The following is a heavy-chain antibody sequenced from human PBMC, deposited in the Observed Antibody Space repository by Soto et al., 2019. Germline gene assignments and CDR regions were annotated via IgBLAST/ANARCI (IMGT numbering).Heavy chain of an antibody. D-gene: IGHD1-1*01. CDR3: ARDNRGTTGWNNYCAY. CDR2: VSTYNGTT. V-gene: IGHV1-18*01. CDR1: GYKFSDYG. J-gene: IGHJ4*02. Sequence: QVHLVQSGAEVKRPGASVRVSCKASGYKFSDYGISWVRQAPGQGLKWMGWVSTYNGTTYSAQNFQGRVTLTRDTSTNTADMELRSLTSDDTAVYYCARDNRGTTGWNNYCAYWGQGTLVTVSS.